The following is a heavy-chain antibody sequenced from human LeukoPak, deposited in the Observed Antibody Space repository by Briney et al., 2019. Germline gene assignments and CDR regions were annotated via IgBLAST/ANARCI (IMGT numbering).Heavy chain of an antibody. CDR1: GFSFTNYG. CDR2: IIENGRNQ. CDR3: ARDQGGGYRTADS. Sequence: PGGSLRLSCAASGFSFTNYGMHWVRQAPGEGLDWVAVIIENGRNQYYADSVKGRFTISRDNSKNTLFLQMNSLRPEDTARYFCARDQGGGYRTADSWGQGTLVTVSS. D-gene: IGHD6-25*01. V-gene: IGHV3-30*19. J-gene: IGHJ4*02.